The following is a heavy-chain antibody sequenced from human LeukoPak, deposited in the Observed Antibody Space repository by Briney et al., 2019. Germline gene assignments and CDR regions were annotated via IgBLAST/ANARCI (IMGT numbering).Heavy chain of an antibody. V-gene: IGHV1-69*13. Sequence: SVNVSCQASGGTFSSYAISWVRQAPGQGLEWMGGIIPIFGTANYAQKFQGRVTMTADESTSTAYMELSSLRSEDTAVYYCARDPAAGGGYSYGYLNWFDPWGQGTLVTVSS. D-gene: IGHD5-18*01. J-gene: IGHJ5*02. CDR1: GGTFSSYA. CDR3: ARDPAAGGGYSYGYLNWFDP. CDR2: IIPIFGTA.